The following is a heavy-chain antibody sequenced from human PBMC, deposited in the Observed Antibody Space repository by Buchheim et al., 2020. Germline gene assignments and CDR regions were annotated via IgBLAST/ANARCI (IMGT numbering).Heavy chain of an antibody. CDR1: GYSFSDYC. CDR2: IDPTDSYT. J-gene: IGHJ4*02. V-gene: IGHV5-10-1*03. Sequence: EVQLVQSGAEVKKPGESLRISCKASGYSFSDYCISWVRQMPGKGLEWMGRIDPTDSYTFSSPSFQGHVTISVDKSISTAYPQWSSLKASDTAMYYCARQNAYGDYPPDYWGQGTL. CDR3: ARQNAYGDYPPDY. D-gene: IGHD4-17*01.